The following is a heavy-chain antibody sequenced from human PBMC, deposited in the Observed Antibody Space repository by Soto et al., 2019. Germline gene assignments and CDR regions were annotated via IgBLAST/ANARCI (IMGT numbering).Heavy chain of an antibody. CDR3: AQQTGGFDH. D-gene: IGHD3-16*01. V-gene: IGHV2-5*02. Sequence: QITLKESGPTLVKPTQTLTLTCTFSGFSLSTSGVGVGWIRQPPGKALEWLALIYWDDDKRYSPSLKSRFTITKDTSKNQLVLTMTNMYPVDTTTYSCAQQTGGFDHWGQGTLVTVSS. CDR1: GFSLSTSGVG. CDR2: IYWDDDK. J-gene: IGHJ4*02.